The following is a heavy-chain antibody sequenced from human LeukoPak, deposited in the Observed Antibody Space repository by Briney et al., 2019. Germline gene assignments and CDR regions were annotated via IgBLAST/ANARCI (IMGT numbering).Heavy chain of an antibody. Sequence: PSETLSLTCAVYGGSFSGYYWSWIRQPPGKGLEWIWEINHSGSTNYNPSLKSRVTISVDTSKNQFSLKLSSVTAADTAVYYCARGGWGFGFDPWGQGTLVTVSS. J-gene: IGHJ5*02. V-gene: IGHV4-34*01. D-gene: IGHD7-27*01. CDR2: INHSGST. CDR3: ARGGWGFGFDP. CDR1: GGSFSGYY.